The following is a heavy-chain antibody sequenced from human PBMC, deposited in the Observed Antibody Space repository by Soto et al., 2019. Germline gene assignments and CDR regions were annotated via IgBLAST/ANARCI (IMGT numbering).Heavy chain of an antibody. CDR3: ARTGKGMGYCSSTSCHRTNWFDP. CDR1: GYTFTSYG. D-gene: IGHD2-2*02. V-gene: IGHV1-18*04. Sequence: ASVKVSCKASGYTFTSYGISRVRRAPGQGLEWMGWISAYNGNTNYAQKLQGRVSMTTDTSTSTAYMELRSLRSDDTAVYYCARTGKGMGYCSSTSCHRTNWFDPWGQGTLVPVSS. CDR2: ISAYNGNT. J-gene: IGHJ5*02.